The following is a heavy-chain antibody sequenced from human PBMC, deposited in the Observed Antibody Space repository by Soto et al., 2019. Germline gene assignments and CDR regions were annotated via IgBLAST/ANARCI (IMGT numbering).Heavy chain of an antibody. J-gene: IGHJ4*02. D-gene: IGHD1-1*01. Sequence: TGGSLRLSCEVSGFTVSNTYMSWIRQAPGKGLEWVSIIYGGGSTYYTDSVKGRFTISKDNSKNTVSHQMISLRAEDTALYYCAKGFNWNRVDSWGQGTPVTVSS. CDR3: AKGFNWNRVDS. V-gene: IGHV3-53*01. CDR2: IYGGGST. CDR1: GFTVSNTY.